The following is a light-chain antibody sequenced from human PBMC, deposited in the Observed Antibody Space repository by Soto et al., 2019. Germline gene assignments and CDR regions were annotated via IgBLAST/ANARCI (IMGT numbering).Light chain of an antibody. V-gene: IGKV1-5*03. CDR3: HQYDSYWT. CDR2: KAS. CDR1: QSIRSW. Sequence: DIQMTQSPSTLSASVGDRVTITCRASQSIRSWLAWYQQKPGKAPKLLIYKASSLESGVPSRFSGSGSGTEFTLTISSLQPDDFATYYCHQYDSYWTFGQGTKLEIK. J-gene: IGKJ2*01.